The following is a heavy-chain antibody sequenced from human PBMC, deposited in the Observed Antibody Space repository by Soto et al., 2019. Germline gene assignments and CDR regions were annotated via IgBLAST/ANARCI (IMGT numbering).Heavy chain of an antibody. D-gene: IGHD4-17*01. Sequence: QVQLVQSGADLKKPGASVTVSCKASGYTFINYGISWVRQAPGQGLEWMRWISAYNGDTNYAQKFQGRVTMTTDISTSTAYMELRSLRSDDTAVYYCARAVTTGGPDYWGQGTLVTVSS. V-gene: IGHV1-18*01. CDR2: ISAYNGDT. CDR3: ARAVTTGGPDY. CDR1: GYTFINYG. J-gene: IGHJ4*02.